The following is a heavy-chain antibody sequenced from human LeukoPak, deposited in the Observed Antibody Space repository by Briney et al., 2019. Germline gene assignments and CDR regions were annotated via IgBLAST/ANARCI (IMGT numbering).Heavy chain of an antibody. D-gene: IGHD3-22*01. V-gene: IGHV3-23*01. CDR3: AREYDSSWPS. CDR1: GFSFRTYA. Sequence: QPGRSLRLSCAASGFSFRTYAMSWVRQAPGKGLEWVSAISDNSGRTYYADSVKGRFTISRDNSKNTLFVQMNSLRAEDTAVYYCAREYDSSWPSWGQGTLVTVSS. CDR2: ISDNSGRT. J-gene: IGHJ5*02.